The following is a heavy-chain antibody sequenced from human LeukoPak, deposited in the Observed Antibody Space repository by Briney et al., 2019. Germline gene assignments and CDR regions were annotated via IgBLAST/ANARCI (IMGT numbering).Heavy chain of an antibody. CDR2: INPNSDGT. CDR3: ARGPSAEQWLVPGYY. CDR1: GYTFTGYY. Sequence: GASVKVSCKASGYTFTGYYMHWVRQAPGQGLEWMGWINPNSDGTYYAQKFQDRVTMTSDTSISTAYMELSRLRSDDTAVYYCARGPSAEQWLVPGYYWGQGTLVTVSS. J-gene: IGHJ4*02. V-gene: IGHV1-2*02. D-gene: IGHD6-19*01.